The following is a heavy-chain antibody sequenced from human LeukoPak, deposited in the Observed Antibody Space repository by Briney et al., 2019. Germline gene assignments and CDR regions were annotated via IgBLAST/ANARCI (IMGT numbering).Heavy chain of an antibody. V-gene: IGHV6-1*01. CDR2: TYYRSKWYN. D-gene: IGHD3-9*01. CDR1: GDSVSSNNGA. J-gene: IGHJ4*02. CDR3: ARDVGTTGWHTFDY. Sequence: SQTLSLTCAISGDSVSSNNGAWNWIRQSPSRGLEWLGRTYYRSKWYNDYAESLIGRITISPVTSKNQFSLRLYSVTPEDTAVYYCARDVGTTGWHTFDYWGQGTLVTVSS.